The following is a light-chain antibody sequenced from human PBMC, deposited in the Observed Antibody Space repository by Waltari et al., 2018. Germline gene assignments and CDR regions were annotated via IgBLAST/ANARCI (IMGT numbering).Light chain of an antibody. CDR2: KAS. J-gene: IGKJ4*01. CDR1: KSISSW. CDR3: QQYNSYSLT. Sequence: DIQMTQSPSTLSASVGDRVTTTCRASKSISSWLAWYQQKPGKAPKPLIYKASSLESGVPSRFSGSGSGTEFTLTISSLQPDDFATYYCQQYNSYSLTFGGGTKVEIK. V-gene: IGKV1-5*03.